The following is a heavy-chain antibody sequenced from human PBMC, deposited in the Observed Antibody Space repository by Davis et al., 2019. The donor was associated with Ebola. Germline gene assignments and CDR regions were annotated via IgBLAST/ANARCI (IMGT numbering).Heavy chain of an antibody. D-gene: IGHD3-3*01. CDR3: ARGTYDFWSGYYSY. J-gene: IGHJ4*02. CDR2: INHSGST. CDR1: GGSFSGYY. V-gene: IGHV4-34*01. Sequence: PGGSLRLSCAVYGGSFSGYYWSWIRQPPGKGLEWIGEINHSGSTNYNPSLKSRVTISVDTSKNQFSLKLSSVTAADTAVYYCARGTYDFWSGYYSYWGQGTLVTVSS.